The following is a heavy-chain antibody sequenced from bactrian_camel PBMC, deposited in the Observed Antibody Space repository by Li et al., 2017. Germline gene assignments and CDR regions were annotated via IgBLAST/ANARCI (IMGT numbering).Heavy chain of an antibody. CDR1: GYNYDRNC. V-gene: IGHV3S53*01. D-gene: IGHD1*01. CDR3: TTPGVGYGMGTDFGH. Sequence: QVQLVESGGGLVQPGGSLRLSCEASGYNYDRNCLGWFRQAPGKEREGVAAFDSKGIDYAESVKGRFTISRDNAKNTVYLQMNSLKSEDTAVYYCTTPGVGYGMGTDFGHWGQGTQVTVS. J-gene: IGHJ4*01. CDR2: FDSKGI.